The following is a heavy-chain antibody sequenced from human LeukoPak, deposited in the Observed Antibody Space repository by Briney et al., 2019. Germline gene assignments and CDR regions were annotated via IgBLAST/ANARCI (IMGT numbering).Heavy chain of an antibody. D-gene: IGHD2-21*02. CDR3: SRALGDCGGDCWGAFDI. Sequence: ASVKVSCKVSGYTLTELSMHWVRQVPGKGLEWMGGFDPEDGETIYAQKFQGRVTMTEDTSTDTAYMELSSLRSGDTAVYYCSRALGDCGGDCWGAFDIWGQGTMVIVSS. J-gene: IGHJ3*02. CDR2: FDPEDGET. V-gene: IGHV1-24*01. CDR1: GYTLTELS.